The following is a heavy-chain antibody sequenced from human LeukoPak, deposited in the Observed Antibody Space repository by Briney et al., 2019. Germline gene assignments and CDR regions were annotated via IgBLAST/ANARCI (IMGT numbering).Heavy chain of an antibody. J-gene: IGHJ4*02. Sequence: ASVKVSCKASGYTFTGYYMHWVRQAPGKGLEWMGGFDPEDGETIYAQKFQGRVTMTEDTSTDTAYMELSSLRSEDTAVYYCATPTLPLYYDSSGYLGYWGQGTLVTVSS. CDR1: GYTFTGYY. V-gene: IGHV1-24*01. CDR2: FDPEDGET. CDR3: ATPTLPLYYDSSGYLGY. D-gene: IGHD3-22*01.